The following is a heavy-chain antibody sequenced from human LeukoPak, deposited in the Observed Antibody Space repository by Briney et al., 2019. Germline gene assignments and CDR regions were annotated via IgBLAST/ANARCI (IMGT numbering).Heavy chain of an antibody. CDR2: ISSSGSTI. J-gene: IGHJ4*02. CDR1: GFTFSSYE. V-gene: IGHV3-48*03. CDR3: ARQGPLAWLLKYYFDY. Sequence: PGGSLRLSCAASGFTFSSYEMNWVRQAPGKGLEWVSYISSSGSTIYYADSVKGRFTISRDNAKNSLYLQMNSLRAEDTAVYYCARQGPLAWLLKYYFDYWGQGTLVTVSS. D-gene: IGHD3/OR15-3a*01.